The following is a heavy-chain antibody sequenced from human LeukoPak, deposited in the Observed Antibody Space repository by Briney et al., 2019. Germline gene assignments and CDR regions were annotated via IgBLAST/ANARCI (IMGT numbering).Heavy chain of an antibody. J-gene: IGHJ4*02. CDR3: ARQGRMATRGEFDY. D-gene: IGHD5-24*01. CDR1: GGSISSYY. V-gene: IGHV4-59*01. Sequence: PSETLSLTCTVSGGSISSYYWSWIRQPPGKGREWIGYIYYSGSTNYNPSLKSRVTISVDTSKNQFSRKLSSVTAADTAVYYCARQGRMATRGEFDYWGQGTLVTVSS. CDR2: IYYSGST.